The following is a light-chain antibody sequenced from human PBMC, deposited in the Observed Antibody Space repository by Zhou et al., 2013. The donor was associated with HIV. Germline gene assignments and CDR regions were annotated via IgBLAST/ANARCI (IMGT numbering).Light chain of an antibody. CDR3: QQSYSAPLT. CDR1: QSISSY. V-gene: IGKV1-39*01. CDR2: AAS. J-gene: IGKJ4*01. Sequence: DIQMTQSPSSLSASVGDRVTITCRASQSISSYLNWYQHKPGKAPKLLIYAASSLRSGVPSRFSGSGSGTDFTLTISSLQPEDFATYYCQQSYSAPLTFGRRD.